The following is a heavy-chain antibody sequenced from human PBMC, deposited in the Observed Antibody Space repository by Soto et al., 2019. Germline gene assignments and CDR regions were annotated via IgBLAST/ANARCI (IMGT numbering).Heavy chain of an antibody. CDR1: GGSISSYY. D-gene: IGHD2-2*01. Sequence: QVQLQESGPGLVKPSETLSLTCTVSGGSISSYYWSWIRQPPGKGLEWIGYIYYSGSTNYNPSLKRPGTISVDTSKNQFSLKLSSVTAADTAVYYCVRHDTYQLLPRPWGQGTLVTVSS. CDR3: VRHDTYQLLPRP. J-gene: IGHJ5*02. V-gene: IGHV4-59*08. CDR2: IYYSGST.